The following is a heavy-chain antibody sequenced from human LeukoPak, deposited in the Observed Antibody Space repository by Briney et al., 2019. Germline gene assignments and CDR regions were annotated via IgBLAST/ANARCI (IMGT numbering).Heavy chain of an antibody. Sequence: ASVKVSCKASGYTFTSYGISWVRQAPGQGLEWMGWISAYNGNTNYAQKLQGRVTMTTDTSTSTAYMELRSLRSDDTAVYYCARVNRIAVAGTYGYWGQGTLVTVSS. J-gene: IGHJ4*02. V-gene: IGHV1-18*01. CDR1: GYTFTSYG. CDR2: ISAYNGNT. D-gene: IGHD6-19*01. CDR3: ARVNRIAVAGTYGY.